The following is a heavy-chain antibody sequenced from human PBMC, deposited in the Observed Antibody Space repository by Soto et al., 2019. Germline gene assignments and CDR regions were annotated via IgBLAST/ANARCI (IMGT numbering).Heavy chain of an antibody. J-gene: IGHJ5*02. CDR2: INPNSGGT. V-gene: IGHV1-2*02. Sequence: ASVKVSCKASGYTFTGYYMHWVRQAPGQGLEWMGWINPNSGGTNYAQKFQGRVTMTRDTSISTAYMELSRLRSDDTAVYYCARENSFDRSSWSNWFDPWGQGTLVTVSS. D-gene: IGHD6-13*01. CDR3: ARENSFDRSSWSNWFDP. CDR1: GYTFTGYY.